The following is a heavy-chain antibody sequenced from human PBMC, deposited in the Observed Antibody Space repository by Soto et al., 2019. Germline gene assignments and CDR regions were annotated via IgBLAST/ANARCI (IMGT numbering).Heavy chain of an antibody. CDR3: ARDSSSWYLIHDAFDI. Sequence: ASVKVSCKASGYTFTSYAMHWVRQAPGQRLEWMGWINAGNGNTKYSQKFQGRVTITRDTSASTAYMELSSLRSEDTAVYYCARDSSSWYLIHDAFDIWGQGTMVTVSS. J-gene: IGHJ3*02. CDR2: INAGNGNT. CDR1: GYTFTSYA. V-gene: IGHV1-3*01. D-gene: IGHD6-13*01.